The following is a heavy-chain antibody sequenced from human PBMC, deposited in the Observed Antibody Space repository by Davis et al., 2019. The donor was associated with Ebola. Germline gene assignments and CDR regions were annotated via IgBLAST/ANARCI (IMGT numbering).Heavy chain of an antibody. CDR2: IYYSGST. CDR1: GGSISSRSYY. D-gene: IGHD4-17*01. Sequence: SETLSLTCTVSGGSISSRSYYWGWIRQPPGKGLEWIGSIYYSGSTYYNPSLKSRVTISVDTSKNQFSLKLSSVTAADTAVYYCARVVSTFYGDYGDYFDYWGQGTLVTVSS. J-gene: IGHJ4*02. CDR3: ARVVSTFYGDYGDYFDY. V-gene: IGHV4-39*01.